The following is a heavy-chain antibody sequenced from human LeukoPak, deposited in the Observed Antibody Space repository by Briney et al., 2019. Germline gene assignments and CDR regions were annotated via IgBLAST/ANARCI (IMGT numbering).Heavy chain of an antibody. V-gene: IGHV6-1*01. CDR3: AREMVYYDILTGREGRELDY. CDR2: TYYRSKWYN. Sequence: SQTLSLTCAISGDSVSSNSAARNWIRQSPSRGLEWLGRTYYRSKWYNDYAVSVKSRITINPDTSKNQFSLQLNSVTPEDTAVYYCAREMVYYDILTGREGRELDYWGQGTLVTVSS. CDR1: GDSVSSNSAA. J-gene: IGHJ4*02. D-gene: IGHD3-9*01.